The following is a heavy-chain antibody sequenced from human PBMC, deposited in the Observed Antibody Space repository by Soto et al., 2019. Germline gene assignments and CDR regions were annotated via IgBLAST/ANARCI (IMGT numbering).Heavy chain of an antibody. D-gene: IGHD3-10*01. J-gene: IGHJ5*02. CDR1: GYTFTGYF. CDR2: INPYSGGA. V-gene: IGHV1-2*02. Sequence: SVKVSCKASGYTFTGYFMHWVRQAPGQGLEWMGWINPYSGGADYAQSFQGRVTMTRDTSISKVYMEPSRLRFDDTAVYYCARVIRGAYYNSPLDTWGQGTVVTVSS. CDR3: ARVIRGAYYNSPLDT.